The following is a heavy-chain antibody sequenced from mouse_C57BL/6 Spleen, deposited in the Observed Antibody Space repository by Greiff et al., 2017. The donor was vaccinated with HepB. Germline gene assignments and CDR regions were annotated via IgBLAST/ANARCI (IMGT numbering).Heavy chain of an antibody. V-gene: IGHV1-39*01. CDR3: ARGHYGSSYGYFDY. Sequence: EVKLQESGPELVKPGASVKISCKASGYSFTDYNMNWVKQSNGKSLEWIGVINPNYGTTSYNQKFKGKATLTVDQSSSTAYMQLNSLTSEDSAVYYCARGHYGSSYGYFDYWGQGTTLTVSS. D-gene: IGHD1-1*01. CDR1: GYSFTDYN. J-gene: IGHJ2*01. CDR2: INPNYGTT.